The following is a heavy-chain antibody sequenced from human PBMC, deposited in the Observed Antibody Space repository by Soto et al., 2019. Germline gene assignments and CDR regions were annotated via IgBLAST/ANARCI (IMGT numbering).Heavy chain of an antibody. CDR1: GGSISSYY. D-gene: IGHD2-15*01. J-gene: IGHJ4*01. V-gene: IGHV4-59*08. Sequence: QVQLQESGPGLVKPSETLSLTCTVSGGSISSYYWSWIRQPPGKGLEWIGYIYYSGSTNYNPSLRCLVTLSVDTSKNQFSLKLSSVTVADTAVYYCARRYGGNLDYWGHGTLVTVSS. CDR3: ARRYGGNLDY. CDR2: IYYSGST.